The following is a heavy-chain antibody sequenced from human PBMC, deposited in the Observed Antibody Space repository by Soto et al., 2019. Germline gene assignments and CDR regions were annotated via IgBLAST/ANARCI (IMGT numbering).Heavy chain of an antibody. V-gene: IGHV1-3*01. Sequence: ASVTVSCKASGNTLPNYAIHWVRQAPAQRLEWMGWINGGNVNISYTVHSHGRAPSTRDTSAGTDSMQLTSLTSEDPAVHYWARDYTCFRCSHYMDPFTYWGQGALVTVSS. CDR3: ARDYTCFRCSHYMDPFTY. CDR1: GNTLPNYA. J-gene: IGHJ4*02. CDR2: INGGNVNI. D-gene: IGHD1-26*01.